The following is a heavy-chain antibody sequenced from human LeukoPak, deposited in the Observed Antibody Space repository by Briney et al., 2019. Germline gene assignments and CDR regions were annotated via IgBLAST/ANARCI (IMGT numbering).Heavy chain of an antibody. J-gene: IGHJ4*02. CDR1: GFTVSSNY. Sequence: GGSLRLSCAASGFTVSSNYMSWVRQAPGKGLEWVSVIYSGGSTYYADSVKGRFTISRDNSKNTLYLQMNSLRAEDTAVYYCAKDLFPYLRYFTYWGQGTLVTVSS. CDR2: IYSGGST. V-gene: IGHV3-66*01. CDR3: AKDLFPYLRYFTY. D-gene: IGHD3-9*01.